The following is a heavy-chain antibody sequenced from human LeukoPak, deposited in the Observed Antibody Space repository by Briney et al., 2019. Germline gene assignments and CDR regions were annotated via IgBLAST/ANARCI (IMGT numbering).Heavy chain of an antibody. J-gene: IGHJ4*02. CDR3: AREVLIHGDYRFDY. CDR1: GYTFTSYY. CDR2: INPSRGST. V-gene: IGHV1-46*01. D-gene: IGHD4-17*01. Sequence: AAVKVSCKASGYTFTSYYMLWVRQAPAQGLEWMGIINPSRGSTRYAQKFQGRDTMTRDTSTSTVYMELRSLRSEDTAVYYCAREVLIHGDYRFDYWGQGTLVTVSS.